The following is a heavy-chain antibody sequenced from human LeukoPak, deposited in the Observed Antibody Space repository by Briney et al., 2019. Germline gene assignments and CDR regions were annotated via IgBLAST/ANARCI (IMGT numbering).Heavy chain of an antibody. D-gene: IGHD2-15*01. J-gene: IGHJ6*02. CDR2: ISAYNGNT. V-gene: IGHV1-18*01. CDR3: ARDRHQGYCSGGSCYIQAGYYYGMDV. CDR1: GYTFTSYG. Sequence: ASVKLSCKASGYTFTSYGISWVRQAPGHGLEWMGGISAYNGNTNYAQKLQGRVTMTTDTSTSTAYMELRSLRSDDTAVYYCARDRHQGYCSGGSCYIQAGYYYGMDVWGQGTTVTVSS.